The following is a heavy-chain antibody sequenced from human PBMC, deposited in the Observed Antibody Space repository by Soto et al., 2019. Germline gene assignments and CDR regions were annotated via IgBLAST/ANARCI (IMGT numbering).Heavy chain of an antibody. CDR1: GFSLTTAGAG. Sequence: QITLKESGPTLVKPTQTLTLTCTFSGFSLTTAGAGVGWIRQPPGKALEWLALIYWNDDTRYSPSLKIRLTITKDTSKNQVVLRMTNTDPVDTATYYCAHRGYGNYPRDNWFDPWGQGILVIVSS. V-gene: IGHV2-5*01. CDR3: AHRGYGNYPRDNWFDP. CDR2: IYWNDDT. J-gene: IGHJ5*02. D-gene: IGHD4-17*01.